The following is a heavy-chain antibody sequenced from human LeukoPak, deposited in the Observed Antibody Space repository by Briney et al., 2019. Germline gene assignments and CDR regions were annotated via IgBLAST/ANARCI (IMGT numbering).Heavy chain of an antibody. V-gene: IGHV3-53*01. CDR2: IYNDGTT. Sequence: GGSLRLSCAASGFSVSSIYMNWVRQAPGKGLEWVSAIYNDGTTYYADSVKGRFTISRDDSKNTLYLHMNSLRAEDTAVYYCARAPNWRFDHWGQGTLVTVSS. CDR3: ARAPNWRFDH. CDR1: GFSVSSIY. J-gene: IGHJ4*02. D-gene: IGHD1-1*01.